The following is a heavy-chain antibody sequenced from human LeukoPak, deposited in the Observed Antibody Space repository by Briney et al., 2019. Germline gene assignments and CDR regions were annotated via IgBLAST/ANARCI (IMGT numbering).Heavy chain of an antibody. CDR3: AREPRWSGWFDP. V-gene: IGHV4-59*01. D-gene: IGHD2-15*01. Sequence: PSETLSLTCTVSGGSISSYYWSWIRQPPGKGLEWIGYIYYSGSTNYNPCLRSRVTISVDTSKNQFSLRLNSVTAADTAVYYCAREPRWSGWFDPWGQGTLVTVSS. CDR2: IYYSGST. J-gene: IGHJ5*02. CDR1: GGSISSYY.